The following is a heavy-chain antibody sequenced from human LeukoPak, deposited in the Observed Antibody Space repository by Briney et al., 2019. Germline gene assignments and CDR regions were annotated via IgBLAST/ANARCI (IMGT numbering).Heavy chain of an antibody. CDR1: GFTFSSYA. Sequence: PGGSLRLSCAASGFTFSSYAMSWVRQAPGKGLEWVSAISGSGGSTYYADSVKGRFTISRDDSKNTLYLQMNSLRAEDTAVYYCAKDSGYYDILTGYPSYYFDYWGQGTLVTVSS. CDR2: ISGSGGST. V-gene: IGHV3-23*01. D-gene: IGHD3-9*01. CDR3: AKDSGYYDILTGYPSYYFDY. J-gene: IGHJ4*02.